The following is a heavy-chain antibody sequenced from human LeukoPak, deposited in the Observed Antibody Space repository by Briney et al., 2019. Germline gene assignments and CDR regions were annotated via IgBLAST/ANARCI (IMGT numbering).Heavy chain of an antibody. CDR1: GFTSTPSE. CDR2: ISHTGSLT. V-gene: IGHV3-48*03. Sequence: PGGSLRLSCAASGFTSTPSELNWVRQAPGKGLEWISYISHTGSLTYYADSVKGRFTISRDNAKNFLYLQMNSLRVEDTGIYYCSSYCSDGTCYRYFNHWGQGTLVSVSS. CDR3: SSYCSDGTCYRYFNH. J-gene: IGHJ1*01. D-gene: IGHD2-15*01.